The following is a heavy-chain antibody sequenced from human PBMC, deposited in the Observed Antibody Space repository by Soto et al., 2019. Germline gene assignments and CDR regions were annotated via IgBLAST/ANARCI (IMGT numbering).Heavy chain of an antibody. CDR2: IKQDGSEK. CDR1: GFTFSSYW. CDR3: ARVGYTIFGVVINPNFDY. Sequence: LRLSCAASGFTFSSYWMSWVRQAPGKGLEWVANIKQDGSEKYYVDSVKGRFTISRDNAKNSLYLQMNSLRAEDTAVYYCARVGYTIFGVVINPNFDYWGQGTLVTVSS. J-gene: IGHJ4*02. D-gene: IGHD3-3*01. V-gene: IGHV3-7*03.